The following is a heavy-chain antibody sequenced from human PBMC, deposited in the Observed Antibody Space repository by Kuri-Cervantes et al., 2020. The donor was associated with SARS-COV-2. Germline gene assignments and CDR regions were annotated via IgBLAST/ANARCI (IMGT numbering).Heavy chain of an antibody. CDR3: GVGYCTSSSCDLGLY. V-gene: IGHV1-18*01. CDR1: GSTFSGYG. Sequence: ASVKVSCKASGSTFSGYGISWVRQAPGQGLEWMGWISGYNGKAESAQNFQGRLTMTADTSANTAYMELRSLNSDDTSLYYCGVGYCTSSSCDLGLYWGQGTLVTVSS. J-gene: IGHJ4*02. CDR2: ISGYNGKA. D-gene: IGHD2-2*01.